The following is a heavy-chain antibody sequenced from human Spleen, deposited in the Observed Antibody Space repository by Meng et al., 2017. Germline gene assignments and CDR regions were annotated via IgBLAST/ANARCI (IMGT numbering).Heavy chain of an antibody. V-gene: IGHV3-33*08. CDR2: IWYDGSNK. CDR1: GFTFSSYW. J-gene: IGHJ4*02. CDR3: ASDSSSWYFFDY. Sequence: GESLKISCAASGFTFSSYWMTWVRQAPGKGLEWVAVIWYDGSNKYYADSVKGRFTISRDNSKNTLYLQMNSLRAEDTAVYYCASDSSSWYFFDYWGQGTLVTVSS. D-gene: IGHD6-13*01.